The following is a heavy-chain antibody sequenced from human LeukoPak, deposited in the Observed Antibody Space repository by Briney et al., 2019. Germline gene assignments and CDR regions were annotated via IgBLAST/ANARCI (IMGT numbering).Heavy chain of an antibody. Sequence: GGSLRLSCAASGFTFSSYSMNWVRQAPGKGLEWVSSISSSSSYINYADSVKGRFTISRDNAKNSLYLQMNSLRAEDTAVYYCASSGARYCSSTSCYTAKVRNYYYYYGMDVWGQGTTVTVSS. CDR1: GFTFSSYS. V-gene: IGHV3-21*01. CDR3: ASSGARYCSSTSCYTAKVRNYYYYYGMDV. J-gene: IGHJ6*02. CDR2: ISSSSSYI. D-gene: IGHD2-2*02.